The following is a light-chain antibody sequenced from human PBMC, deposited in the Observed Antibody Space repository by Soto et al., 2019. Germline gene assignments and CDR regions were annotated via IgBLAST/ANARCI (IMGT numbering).Light chain of an antibody. J-gene: IGKJ3*01. Sequence: IQLTQSPSSLSASVGYRFTITCRASQDIAIYLAWYQQKPGEAPKLLIYAASTLYGGVPSRFSGSGSGTDFALTITSLQAEDFAVYYCQQYNNWPRVTFGPGTTGDIK. CDR3: QQYNNWPRVT. CDR2: AAS. CDR1: QDIAIY. V-gene: IGKV1-9*01.